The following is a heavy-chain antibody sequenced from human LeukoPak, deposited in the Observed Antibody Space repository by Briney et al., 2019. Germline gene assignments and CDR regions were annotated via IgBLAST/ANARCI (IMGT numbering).Heavy chain of an antibody. CDR1: GGTFSSYA. V-gene: IGHV1-2*02. CDR2: INPNSGGT. CDR3: ARDGGSWYFYYYYYMDV. J-gene: IGHJ6*03. Sequence: GASVKVSCKHSGGTFSSYAISWVRQAPGQGLEWMGWINPNSGGTNYAQKFQGRVTMTRDTSISTAYMELSRLRSADTAVYYCARDGGSWYFYYYYYMDVWGKGTTVTVS. D-gene: IGHD6-13*01.